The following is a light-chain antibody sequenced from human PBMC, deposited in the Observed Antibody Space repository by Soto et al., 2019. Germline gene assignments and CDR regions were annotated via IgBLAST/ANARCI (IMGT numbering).Light chain of an antibody. Sequence: SVLTQPPSASGSPGQSVTISCTGTSSDVGGYYYVSWYQQHPGKAPKLIIYEVSKRPSGVPDRFSGSKSGNTASLTVSGLQAEDEADYYCSSYAASNTYVFGTGTKVTVL. CDR3: SSYAASNTYV. CDR2: EVS. V-gene: IGLV2-8*01. J-gene: IGLJ1*01. CDR1: SSDVGGYYY.